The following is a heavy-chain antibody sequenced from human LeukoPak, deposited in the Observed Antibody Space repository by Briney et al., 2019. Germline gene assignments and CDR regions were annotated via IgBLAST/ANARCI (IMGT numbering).Heavy chain of an antibody. CDR3: ARLFRTRFNAVVTADFDI. V-gene: IGHV4-59*08. CDR1: GGSISSYY. D-gene: IGHD2-21*02. Sequence: SETLSLTCTVSGGSISSYYWSWIRQPPGKGPEWIGYIYYSGSTNYNPSLKSRVTISVDTSKNQFSLKLSSVTAADAAVYYCARLFRTRFNAVVTADFDIWGQATMVTVSS. J-gene: IGHJ3*02. CDR2: IYYSGST.